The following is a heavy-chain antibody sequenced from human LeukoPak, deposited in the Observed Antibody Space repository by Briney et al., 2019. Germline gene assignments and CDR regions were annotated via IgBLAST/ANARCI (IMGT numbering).Heavy chain of an antibody. Sequence: PSETLSLTCTVSGGSISSYYWSWIRQPPGKGLEWIGYIYYSGSTNYNPSPKSRVTISVDTSKNQFSLKLSSVTAADTAVYYCARVGSGSYWGPFDYWGQGTLVTVSS. CDR2: IYYSGST. V-gene: IGHV4-59*01. D-gene: IGHD1-26*01. CDR3: ARVGSGSYWGPFDY. J-gene: IGHJ4*02. CDR1: GGSISSYY.